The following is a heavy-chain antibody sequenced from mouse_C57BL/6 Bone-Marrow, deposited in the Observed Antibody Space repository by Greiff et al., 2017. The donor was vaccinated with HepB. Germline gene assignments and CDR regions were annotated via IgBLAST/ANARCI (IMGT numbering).Heavy chain of an antibody. CDR3: ARSDGDSSCYFDY. CDR2: IHPNSGST. D-gene: IGHD3-2*02. J-gene: IGHJ2*01. Sequence: VKLKQPGAELVKPGASVKLSCKASGYTFTSYWMHWVKQRPGQGLEWIGMIHPNSGSTNYNEKFKSKATLTVDKSSSTAYMQLSSLTSEDSAVYYCARSDGDSSCYFDYWGQGTTLTVSS. CDR1: GYTFTSYW. V-gene: IGHV1-64*01.